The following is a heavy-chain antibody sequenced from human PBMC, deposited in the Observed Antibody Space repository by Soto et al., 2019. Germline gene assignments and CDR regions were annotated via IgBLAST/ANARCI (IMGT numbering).Heavy chain of an antibody. V-gene: IGHV4-61*05. J-gene: IGHJ3*02. D-gene: IGHD6-13*01. CDR3: ARRYSSAFDI. Sequence: SETLSLTCTVSGGSISSSSFHWGWIRQPPGKGLEWIGYIYYSGSTNYNPSLKSRVTISVDTSKNQFSLKLSSVTAADTAVYYCARRYSSAFDIWGQGTMVTVSS. CDR1: GGSISSSSFH. CDR2: IYYSGST.